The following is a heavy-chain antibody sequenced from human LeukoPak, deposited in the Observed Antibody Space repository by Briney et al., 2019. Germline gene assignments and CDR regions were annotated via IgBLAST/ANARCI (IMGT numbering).Heavy chain of an antibody. CDR2: IYYSGST. V-gene: IGHV4-59*08. D-gene: IGHD3-3*01. CDR3: ARQPPWSGYSSAFDY. CDR1: GGSISSYY. Sequence: SETLSLTCTVSGGSISSYYWSWIRQPPGKGLEWIGYIYYSGSTNYNPSLKSRVTISVDTSKNQFSLKLSSVTAADTAVYYCARQPPWSGYSSAFDYWGQGTLVTVSS. J-gene: IGHJ4*02.